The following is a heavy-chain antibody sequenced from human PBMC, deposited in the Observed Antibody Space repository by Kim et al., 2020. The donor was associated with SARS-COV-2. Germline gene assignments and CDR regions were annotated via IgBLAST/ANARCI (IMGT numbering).Heavy chain of an antibody. J-gene: IGHJ5*02. Sequence: GGSLRLSCAASGFTFSSYAMSWVRQAPGKGLEWVSVISGSGGSTYYADSVKGRFTISRDNSKNTLYLQMNSLRAEDTAVYYCAKDREKGPYSSSWSLNWFDPWGQGTLVTVSS. D-gene: IGHD6-13*01. V-gene: IGHV3-23*01. CDR2: ISGSGGST. CDR3: AKDREKGPYSSSWSLNWFDP. CDR1: GFTFSSYA.